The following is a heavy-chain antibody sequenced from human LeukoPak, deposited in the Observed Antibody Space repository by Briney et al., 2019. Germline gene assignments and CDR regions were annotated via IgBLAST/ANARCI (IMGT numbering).Heavy chain of an antibody. CDR3: ARVGAYYYDSSGYPSAFDI. CDR1: GFTFSSYS. V-gene: IGHV3-21*01. CDR2: ISRSSSYI. J-gene: IGHJ3*02. D-gene: IGHD3-22*01. Sequence: GGSLRLSCAASGFTFSSYSMNWVRQAPGKGLEWVSSISRSSSYIYYADSVKGRFTISRDNAKNSLYLQMNSLRAEDTAVYYCARVGAYYYDSSGYPSAFDIWGQGTMVTVSS.